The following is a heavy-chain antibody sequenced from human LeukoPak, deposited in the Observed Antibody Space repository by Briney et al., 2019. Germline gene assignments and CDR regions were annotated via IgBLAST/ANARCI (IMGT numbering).Heavy chain of an antibody. D-gene: IGHD2-15*01. J-gene: IGHJ4*02. V-gene: IGHV7-4-1*04. CDR1: GYTFTGYA. CDR3: ARAGIGYCSGGSCYFDY. CDR2: INTNTGNP. Sequence: ASVKVSCKTSGYTFTGYAMNWVRQATGQGLEWMGWINTNTGNPTYAPGFSGRFVFSLDTSVRLAYLQISSLQAEDTAVYFCARAGIGYCSGGSCYFDYWGQGTLVTVSS.